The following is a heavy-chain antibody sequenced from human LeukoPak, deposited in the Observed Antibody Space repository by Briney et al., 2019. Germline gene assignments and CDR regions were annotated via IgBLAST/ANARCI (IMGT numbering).Heavy chain of an antibody. Sequence: SVKVSCKASGGTFSSYAISWVRQAPGQGLEWMGGIIPIFGTANYAQKFQGRVTITADESTSTAYMELSSLRSEDTAVYHCARVPAGIAAAGTMDYWGQGTLVTVSS. D-gene: IGHD6-13*01. CDR1: GGTFSSYA. V-gene: IGHV1-69*13. CDR2: IIPIFGTA. J-gene: IGHJ4*02. CDR3: ARVPAGIAAAGTMDY.